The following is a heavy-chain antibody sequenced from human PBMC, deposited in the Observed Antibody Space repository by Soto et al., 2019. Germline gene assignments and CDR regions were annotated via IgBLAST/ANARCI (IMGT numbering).Heavy chain of an antibody. CDR3: TRDGNYYDSSGYYSDY. D-gene: IGHD3-22*01. CDR1: GFTFGDYA. CDR2: IRSKAYGGTT. Sequence: GSLRLSCTASGFTFGDYAMSWVRQAPGKGLEWVGFIRSKAYGGTTEYAASVKGRFTISRDDSKSIAYLQMNSLKTEDTAVYYCTRDGNYYDSSGYYSDYWGQGPLVTVSS. J-gene: IGHJ4*02. V-gene: IGHV3-49*04.